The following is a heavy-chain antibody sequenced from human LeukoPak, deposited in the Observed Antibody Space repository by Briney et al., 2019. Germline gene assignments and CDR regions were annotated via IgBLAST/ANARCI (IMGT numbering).Heavy chain of an antibody. J-gene: IGHJ4*02. V-gene: IGHV3-7*01. Sequence: GGSLRLSCEDSGFIFRTYWMSWVRQAPGKGLEWVANIKPDGGEKYYVDSVKGRFTISRDNAKNSLYLQMNSLRAEDTAVYYCARDGSGWSRNWGQGTLVTVSS. CDR2: IKPDGGEK. CDR3: ARDGSGWSRN. CDR1: GFIFRTYW. D-gene: IGHD6-19*01.